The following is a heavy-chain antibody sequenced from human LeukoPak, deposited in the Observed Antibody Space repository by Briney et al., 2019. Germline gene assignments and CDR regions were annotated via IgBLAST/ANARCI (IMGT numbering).Heavy chain of an antibody. V-gene: IGHV4-34*01. CDR2: INVGGGT. D-gene: IGHD3-3*01. Sequence: SETLTLTCVVYGGSSSGFYWTWIRQTPGKGLEWIGKINVGGGTNYNPSLKSRVTMSLDTSKNQFSLKLSSVTAADTAVYYCARAFGVVIYFDYWGQGTMVTVSS. CDR1: GGSSSGFY. J-gene: IGHJ4*03. CDR3: ARAFGVVIYFDY.